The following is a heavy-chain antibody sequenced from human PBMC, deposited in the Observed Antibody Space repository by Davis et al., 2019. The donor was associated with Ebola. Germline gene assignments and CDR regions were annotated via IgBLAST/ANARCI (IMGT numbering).Heavy chain of an antibody. CDR2: IWYDGSLK. CDR3: ASGNPYSSGWWGPDY. CDR1: GFTFSSYG. J-gene: IGHJ4*02. Sequence: PGGSLRLSCAASGFTFSSYGMHWVRQAPGKGLEWVAVIWYDGSLKYYAGSVEGRFTISRDNSKNTLYLQMSSLRVEDTAVYYCASGNPYSSGWWGPDYWGQGTLVTVSS. V-gene: IGHV3-33*01. D-gene: IGHD6-19*01.